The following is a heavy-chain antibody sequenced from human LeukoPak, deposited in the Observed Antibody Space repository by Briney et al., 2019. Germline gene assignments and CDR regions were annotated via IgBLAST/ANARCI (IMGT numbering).Heavy chain of an antibody. D-gene: IGHD3-3*01. V-gene: IGHV3-23*01. CDR3: ARAVGVVINNWFDP. Sequence: GGSLRLSCAASGFTISSYAMSWVRQAPGKGLEWVSAISGSGGSTYYADSVKGRFTISRDNSKNTLYLQMNSLRAEDTAVYYCARAVGVVINNWFDPWGQGTLVTVSS. J-gene: IGHJ5*02. CDR2: ISGSGGST. CDR1: GFTISSYA.